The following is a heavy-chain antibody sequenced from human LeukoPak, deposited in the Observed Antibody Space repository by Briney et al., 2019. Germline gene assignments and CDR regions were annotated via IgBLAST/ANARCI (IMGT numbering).Heavy chain of an antibody. Sequence: GGSLRLSCAASGFTFSSYSMNWVRQAPGKGLEWVSSISSSSSYIYYADSVKGRFTISRDNAKNSLYLQMNSLRAEDTAVYYCARKHYDFWSGSLDYWGQGILVTVSS. J-gene: IGHJ4*02. D-gene: IGHD3-3*01. CDR1: GFTFSSYS. V-gene: IGHV3-21*01. CDR2: ISSSSSYI. CDR3: ARKHYDFWSGSLDY.